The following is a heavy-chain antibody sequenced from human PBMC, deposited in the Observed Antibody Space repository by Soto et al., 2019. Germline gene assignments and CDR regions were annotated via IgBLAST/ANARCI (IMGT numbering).Heavy chain of an antibody. J-gene: IGHJ6*02. D-gene: IGHD6-19*01. CDR2: IWYDGSNK. CDR3: ARDMRQWQNYYYGMDV. V-gene: IGHV3-33*01. CDR1: GFTFSSYG. Sequence: QVQLVESGGGVVQPGRSLRLSCAASGFTFSSYGMHWVRQAPGKGLXWVAVIWYDGSNKYYADSVKGRFTISRDNSKNTLYLQRNSLRAEDTAVYYCARDMRQWQNYYYGMDVWGQGTTVTVSS.